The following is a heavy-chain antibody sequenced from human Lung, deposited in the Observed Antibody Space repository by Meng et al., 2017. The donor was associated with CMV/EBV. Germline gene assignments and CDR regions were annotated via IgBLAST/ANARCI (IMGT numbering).Heavy chain of an antibody. CDR1: GYTFTGYY. CDR2: ITPSSGGT. Sequence: QVQLVQSGAEVKNPGASVKFSCKASGYTFTGYYMHWLRQAPGQGLEWVGRITPSSGGTTYAQKFQGRVTMTRDTSISTAYMELSSLRSDDAAIYYCVRANLGSADYWGQGTLVTVSS. CDR3: VRANLGSADY. V-gene: IGHV1-2*06. D-gene: IGHD7-27*01. J-gene: IGHJ4*02.